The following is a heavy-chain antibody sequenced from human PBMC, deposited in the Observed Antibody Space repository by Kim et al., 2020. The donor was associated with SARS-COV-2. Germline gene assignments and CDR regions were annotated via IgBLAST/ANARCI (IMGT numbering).Heavy chain of an antibody. Sequence: SETLSLTCTVSGGSISSGSYYWSWIRQPAGKGLEWIGRIYTSGSTNYNPSLKSRVTISVDTSKNQFSLKLSSVTAADTAVYYCARDLAVVTANNWFDPWGQGTLVTVSS. J-gene: IGHJ5*02. V-gene: IGHV4-61*02. D-gene: IGHD2-21*02. CDR1: GGSISSGSYY. CDR3: ARDLAVVTANNWFDP. CDR2: IYTSGST.